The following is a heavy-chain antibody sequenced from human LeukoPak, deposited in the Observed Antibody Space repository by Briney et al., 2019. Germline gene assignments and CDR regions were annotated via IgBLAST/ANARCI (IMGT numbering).Heavy chain of an antibody. D-gene: IGHD2-2*01. V-gene: IGHV4-39*01. CDR3: ARQDCSSTSCYAVGY. Sequence: SETLSLTCTVSGGSISSSSYYWGWIRQPPGKGLEWIGSIYYSGSTYYNPSLKSRVTISVDTSKNQFSLKLSSATAADTAVYYCARQDCSSTSCYAVGYWGQGTLVTVSS. CDR2: IYYSGST. CDR1: GGSISSSSYY. J-gene: IGHJ4*02.